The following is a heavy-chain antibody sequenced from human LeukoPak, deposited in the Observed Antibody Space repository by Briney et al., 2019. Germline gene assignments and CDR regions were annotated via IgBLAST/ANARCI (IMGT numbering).Heavy chain of an antibody. D-gene: IGHD5-18*01. J-gene: IGHJ4*02. Sequence: PSETLSLTCTVSGGSISSSSYYWGWIRQPPGKGLEWIGSIYYSGSTYYNPSLKSRVTISVDTSKNQFSLKLSSVTAADTAVYYCARVKKVDTSIDYWGQGTLVTVSS. CDR1: GGSISSSSYY. V-gene: IGHV4-39*01. CDR3: ARVKKVDTSIDY. CDR2: IYYSGST.